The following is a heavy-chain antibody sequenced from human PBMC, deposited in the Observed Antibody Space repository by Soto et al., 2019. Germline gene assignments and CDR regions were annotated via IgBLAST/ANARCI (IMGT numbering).Heavy chain of an antibody. D-gene: IGHD6-6*01. J-gene: IGHJ6*02. CDR1: GFTFSSYG. Sequence: QVQLVESGGGVVKPGRSLRLSCEASGFTFSSYGMHWVRPAPGKGLEWVAVVWYDGSNKYYADSVKGPFTISRDNSKNTVYLPMNSLSAEDTAVYYCARVTSCIAARTYYYYGMDFWGQGTTVTVSS. CDR2: VWYDGSNK. CDR3: ARVTSCIAARTYYYYGMDF. V-gene: IGHV3-33*01.